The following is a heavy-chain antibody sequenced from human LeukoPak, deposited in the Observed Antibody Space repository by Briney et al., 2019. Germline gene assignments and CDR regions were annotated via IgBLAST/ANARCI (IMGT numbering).Heavy chain of an antibody. CDR1: GFTFSSYA. CDR3: AKGSGRTQWVGTYFDY. V-gene: IGHV3-23*01. J-gene: IGHJ4*02. Sequence: PGGSLRLSCAASGFTFSSYAMSWVRQAPGKGLEWVSAISGSGGSTYYADSVKGRFTISRDNSKNTLYLQMNSLRAEDTAVYYCAKGSGRTQWVGTYFDYWGQGTLVTVSS. D-gene: IGHD6-19*01. CDR2: ISGSGGST.